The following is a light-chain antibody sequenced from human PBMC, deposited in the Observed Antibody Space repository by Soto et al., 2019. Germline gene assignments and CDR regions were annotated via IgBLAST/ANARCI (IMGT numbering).Light chain of an antibody. V-gene: IGKV1-27*01. CDR3: QKYSSVPV. Sequence: IQMTQSPPSLSASVGDRVTITCRASQGIRNYVAWYQQIPGKAPKLLIYAASTLQSGVPSRFSGSGSGTDFTLTINGLQPEDVATYSCQKYSSVPVFGPGTKVEIK. J-gene: IGKJ3*01. CDR1: QGIRNY. CDR2: AAS.